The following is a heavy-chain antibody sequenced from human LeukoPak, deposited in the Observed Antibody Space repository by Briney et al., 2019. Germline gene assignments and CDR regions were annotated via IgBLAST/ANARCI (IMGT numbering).Heavy chain of an antibody. D-gene: IGHD6-13*01. J-gene: IGHJ1*01. CDR1: GGSTSSSNW. CDR2: IYHSGST. V-gene: IGHV4-4*02. Sequence: SETLSLTCAVSGGSTSSSNWWSWVRQPPGKGLEWIGEIYHSGSTNYNPSLKSRVTISVDKSKNQFSLKLSSVTAADTAVYYCARSITSSWYGDFQHWGQGTLVTVSS. CDR3: ARSITSSWYGDFQH.